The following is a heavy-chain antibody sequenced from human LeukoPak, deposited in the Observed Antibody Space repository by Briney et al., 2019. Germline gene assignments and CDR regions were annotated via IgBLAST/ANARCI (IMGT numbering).Heavy chain of an antibody. CDR2: IRGSGDNT. J-gene: IGHJ4*02. CDR1: GFTFSSYA. Sequence: AGSLTLACAASGFTFSSYAMSWVRQAPGKGLEWLSVIRGSGDNTYYADSVKGRFTISRDNSKSTLYLQMNSLRAEDTAVYYCARGIGGSDYWGRGTLVTVSS. CDR3: ARGIGGSDY. D-gene: IGHD4-23*01. V-gene: IGHV3-23*01.